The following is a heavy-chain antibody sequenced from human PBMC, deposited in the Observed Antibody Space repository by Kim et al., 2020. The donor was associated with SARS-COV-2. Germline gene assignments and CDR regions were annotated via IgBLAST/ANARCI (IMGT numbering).Heavy chain of an antibody. CDR1: GYTFTGYY. CDR3: ARTLTIAVAVDAFDI. V-gene: IGHV1-2*04. Sequence: ASVKVSCKASGYTFTGYYMHWVRQAPGQGLEWMGWINPNSGGTNYAQKFQGWVTMTRDTSISTAYMELSRLRSDDTAVYYCARTLTIAVAVDAFDIWGQGTMVTVSS. CDR2: INPNSGGT. J-gene: IGHJ3*02. D-gene: IGHD6-19*01.